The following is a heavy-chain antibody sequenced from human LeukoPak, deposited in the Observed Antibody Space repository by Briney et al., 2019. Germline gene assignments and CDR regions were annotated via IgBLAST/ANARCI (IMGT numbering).Heavy chain of an antibody. CDR1: GFTFHTYW. D-gene: IGHD4-17*01. CDR3: VRDQGTTVTSYAFDI. Sequence: GGSLRLSCAASGFTFHTYWMTWVRQAPGKGLEWVANINQDGSKKDYVDSVRGRFTISRDNANNLLYLQMNRLRVEDTAVYSRVRDQGTTVTSYAFDIWGQGTMVTVSS. V-gene: IGHV3-7*01. J-gene: IGHJ3*02. CDR2: INQDGSKK.